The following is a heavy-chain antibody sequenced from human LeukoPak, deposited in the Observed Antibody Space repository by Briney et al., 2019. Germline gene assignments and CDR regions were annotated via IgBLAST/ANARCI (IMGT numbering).Heavy chain of an antibody. V-gene: IGHV4-61*02. CDR2: IYSSGRT. Sequence: SETLSLTRTVSGDSISSGSYYWSWIRQPAGEGLEWIGRIYSSGRTHYSPSLKSRVAISVDTSKNRFSLRLSSVTAADTAVYYCARDLGGSYSSETWFDPWGQGTLVTVSS. J-gene: IGHJ5*02. D-gene: IGHD1-26*01. CDR3: ARDLGGSYSSETWFDP. CDR1: GDSISSGSYY.